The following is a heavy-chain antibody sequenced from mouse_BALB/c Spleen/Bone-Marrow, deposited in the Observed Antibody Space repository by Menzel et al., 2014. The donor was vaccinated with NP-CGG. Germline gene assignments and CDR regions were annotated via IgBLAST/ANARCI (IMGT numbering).Heavy chain of an antibody. V-gene: IGHV1-52*01. J-gene: IGHJ3*01. CDR1: VYTFTIYW. CDR3: ARRDYSFAY. D-gene: IGHD2-13*01. CDR2: LDPYDSET. Sequence: VHLVVSRHELARPGPSVKLSFQASVYTFTIYWMTWVKQRPEQGLEWIGRLDPYDSETHYNQKFKDKAILTVDKYSSTAYMQLSSLTAEDSAVDYCARRDYSFAYWGQGTVVTVSA.